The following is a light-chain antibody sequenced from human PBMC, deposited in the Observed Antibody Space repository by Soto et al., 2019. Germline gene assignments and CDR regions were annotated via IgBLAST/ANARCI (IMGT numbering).Light chain of an antibody. CDR2: EVS. J-gene: IGLJ3*02. Sequence: QSVLTQPAPVSGSPGQSITISCTGTSSDVGAYKNVSWYQQHPGKAPKLMIFEVSSRPSGVSSRFSGSKSGNAASLTISGLQAEDEADYYCSSYTGSSSSWVFGGGTKLTVL. CDR3: SSYTGSSSSWV. V-gene: IGLV2-14*01. CDR1: SSDVGAYKN.